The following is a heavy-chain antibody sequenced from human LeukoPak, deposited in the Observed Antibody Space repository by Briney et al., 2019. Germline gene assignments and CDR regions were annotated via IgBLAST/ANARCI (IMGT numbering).Heavy chain of an antibody. V-gene: IGHV4-59*01. D-gene: IGHD6-13*01. J-gene: IGHJ4*02. CDR1: GESISGFY. Sequence: SETLSLTCTVSGESISGFYWTWIRQPPGKGLEWIAFTHSSGNTGYNPSLKSRVTLSLDTSKNHFSLKVTSMTAADTDVYYCARSLPGAIGAADLWGQGTLVTVSS. CDR3: ARSLPGAIGAADL. CDR2: THSSGNT.